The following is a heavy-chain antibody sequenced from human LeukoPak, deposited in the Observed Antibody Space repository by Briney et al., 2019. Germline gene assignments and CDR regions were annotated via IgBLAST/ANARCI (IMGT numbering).Heavy chain of an antibody. V-gene: IGHV3-11*01. CDR1: GSTFSDYY. CDR2: ISSSGSTI. Sequence: PGGSLRLSCAASGSTFSDYYMSWIRQAPGKGLEWVSYISSSGSTIYYADSVKGRFTISRDNAKNSLYLQMNSLRAEDTAVYYCARGDGGYSYGYSYSPFDYWGQGTLVTVSS. CDR3: ARGDGGYSYGYSYSPFDY. J-gene: IGHJ4*02. D-gene: IGHD5-18*01.